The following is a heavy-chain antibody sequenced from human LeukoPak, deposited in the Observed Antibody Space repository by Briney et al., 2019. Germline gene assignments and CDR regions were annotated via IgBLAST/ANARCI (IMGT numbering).Heavy chain of an antibody. V-gene: IGHV3-23*01. Sequence: PGGSLGLSCAASGFTFSNYAMTWVRQAPGKGLEWVSTISPTGGTPYYADSVKGRFTISRDNSKNTLYLQMNSLRGDDTAVYYCAKDLHGSSYIFDYWGQGTLVIVSS. J-gene: IGHJ4*02. CDR3: AKDLHGSSYIFDY. CDR2: ISPTGGTP. CDR1: GFTFSNYA. D-gene: IGHD5-24*01.